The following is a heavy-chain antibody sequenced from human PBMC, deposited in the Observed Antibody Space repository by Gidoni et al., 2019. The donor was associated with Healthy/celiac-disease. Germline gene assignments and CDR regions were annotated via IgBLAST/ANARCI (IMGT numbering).Heavy chain of an antibody. V-gene: IGHV1-69*01. Sequence: QVQLVQSGAEVKKPGSSVKVSCKASGGTFSSYAISWVRQAPGQGLEWMGGIIPSDGTANDAQKFQGRVTITADESTSTAYMELSSLRSEDTAVYYCARDKGITGTTGWFDPWGQGTLVTVSS. CDR1: GGTFSSYA. D-gene: IGHD1-20*01. J-gene: IGHJ5*02. CDR2: IIPSDGTA. CDR3: ARDKGITGTTGWFDP.